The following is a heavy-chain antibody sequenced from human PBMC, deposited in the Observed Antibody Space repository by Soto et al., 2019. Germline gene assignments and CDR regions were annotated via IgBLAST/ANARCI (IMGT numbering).Heavy chain of an antibody. J-gene: IGHJ4*02. CDR3: AREIAPLVTMDLDY. D-gene: IGHD3-10*01. Sequence: GASVKVSCKASGGTFSSYAISWVRQAPGQGLEWMGGIIPIFGTANYAQKFQGRVTITADESTSTAYVELSSLRSEDTAVYYCAREIAPLVTMDLDYWGQGTLVTVYS. CDR2: IIPIFGTA. CDR1: GGTFSSYA. V-gene: IGHV1-69*13.